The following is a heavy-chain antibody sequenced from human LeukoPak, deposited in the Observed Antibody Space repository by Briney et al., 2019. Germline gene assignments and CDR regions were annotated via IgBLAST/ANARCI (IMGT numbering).Heavy chain of an antibody. Sequence: PGGSLRLSCAASGFTFDDYGMSWVRHAPGKGMEWVSGINWICGRSAYAPSVKGLFPIPTDNAKNSLYLQMNSLRAEDTALYYCARTGVWFGELFRFDYWGQGTLVTVSS. CDR3: ARTGVWFGELFRFDY. J-gene: IGHJ4*02. CDR2: INWICGRS. V-gene: IGHV3-20*04. CDR1: GFTFDDYG. D-gene: IGHD3-10*01.